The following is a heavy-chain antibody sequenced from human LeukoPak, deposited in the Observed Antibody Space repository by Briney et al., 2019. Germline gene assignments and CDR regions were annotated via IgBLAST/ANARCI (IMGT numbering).Heavy chain of an antibody. CDR1: GGSISSYY. CDR3: ARAGYYYDSSGYNYDAFDI. V-gene: IGHV4-59*01. J-gene: IGHJ3*02. CDR2: IYYSGST. Sequence: SETLSLTCTVSGGSISSYYWSWIRQPLGKGLEWIGYIYYSGSTNYNPSLKSRVTISVDTSKNQFSLKLSSVTAADTAVYYCARAGYYYDSSGYNYDAFDIWGQGTMVTVSS. D-gene: IGHD3-22*01.